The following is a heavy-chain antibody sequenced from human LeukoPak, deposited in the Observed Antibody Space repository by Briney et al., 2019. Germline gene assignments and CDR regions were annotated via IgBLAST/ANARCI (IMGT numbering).Heavy chain of an antibody. CDR3: ARGPTYSSIWHVDY. V-gene: IGHV3-20*04. J-gene: IGHJ4*02. CDR2: INWNGGST. D-gene: IGHD6-13*01. Sequence: GGSLRLSCAASGFTFDDYGMSWVRQAPGKGLEWVSGINWNGGSTGYADSVKGRFTISRDNAKNSLYLQMNSLRAEDTAVYYCARGPTYSSIWHVDYWGREPWSPSPQ. CDR1: GFTFDDYG.